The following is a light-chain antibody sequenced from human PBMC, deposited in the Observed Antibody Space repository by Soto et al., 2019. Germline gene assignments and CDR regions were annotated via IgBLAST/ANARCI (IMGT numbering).Light chain of an antibody. V-gene: IGKV3-11*01. CDR1: QSVSSY. J-gene: IGKJ4*01. Sequence: EIVLTQSPATLSLSPGERATLSCRASQSVSSYLAWYQQKPGQAPRLLIYDASNRATGIPARFSGSGSGTDFTLTISSLEPEDFAVYYCQQFGNYPLTFGGGTKVDIK. CDR3: QQFGNYPLT. CDR2: DAS.